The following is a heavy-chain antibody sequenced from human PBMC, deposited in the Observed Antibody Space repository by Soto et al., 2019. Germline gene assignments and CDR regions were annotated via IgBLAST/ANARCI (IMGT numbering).Heavy chain of an antibody. CDR2: IYYSGST. CDR3: ARPYSGYDPHNYYYYYGMDV. J-gene: IGHJ6*02. V-gene: IGHV4-39*01. CDR1: GGSISSSSYY. D-gene: IGHD5-12*01. Sequence: PSETLSLTCTVSGGSISSSSYYWGWIRQPPGKGLEWIGSIYYSGSTYYNPSLKSRVTISVDTSKNQFSLKLSSVTAADTAVYYCARPYSGYDPHNYYYYYGMDVWGQGTTVTVSS.